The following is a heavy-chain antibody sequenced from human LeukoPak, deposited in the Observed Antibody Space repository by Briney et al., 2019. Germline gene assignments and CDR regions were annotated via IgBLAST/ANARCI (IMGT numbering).Heavy chain of an antibody. V-gene: IGHV4-39*07. CDR1: GGSISSYY. Sequence: SETLSLTCTVSGGSISSYYWGWIRQPPGKGLEWIGSIYYSGSTYYNPSLKSRVTISVDTSKNQFSLKLSSVTAADTAVYYCAREFIRGYYVDYWGQGTLVTVSS. J-gene: IGHJ4*02. CDR2: IYYSGST. CDR3: AREFIRGYYVDY. D-gene: IGHD3-22*01.